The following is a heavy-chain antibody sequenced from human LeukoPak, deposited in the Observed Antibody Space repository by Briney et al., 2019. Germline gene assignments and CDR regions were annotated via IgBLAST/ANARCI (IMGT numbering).Heavy chain of an antibody. J-gene: IGHJ4*02. Sequence: GGSLRLSCAASGFTFSSYGMHWVRQAPGKGLEWVAVISYDGSNKYYAHSVKGRFTISRDNSKNTLYLQMNSLRGEDTAVYYCVKGVGSYLPVGDYWGQGTLVTVSS. V-gene: IGHV3-30*18. D-gene: IGHD1-26*01. CDR3: VKGVGSYLPVGDY. CDR1: GFTFSSYG. CDR2: ISYDGSNK.